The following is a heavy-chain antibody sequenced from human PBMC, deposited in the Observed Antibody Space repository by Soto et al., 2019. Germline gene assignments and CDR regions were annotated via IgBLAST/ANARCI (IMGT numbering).Heavy chain of an antibody. CDR3: ARDLSLSYSSSWYDY. CDR2: ISAYNGNT. J-gene: IGHJ4*02. Sequence: ASVRVSCKASGYTFTSYGISWVRQAPGQGLEWMGWISAYNGNTNYAQKLQGRVTMTTDTSTSTAYMELRSLRSDDTAVYYCARDLSLSYSSSWYDYWGQGTLVTVSS. V-gene: IGHV1-18*04. D-gene: IGHD6-13*01. CDR1: GYTFTSYG.